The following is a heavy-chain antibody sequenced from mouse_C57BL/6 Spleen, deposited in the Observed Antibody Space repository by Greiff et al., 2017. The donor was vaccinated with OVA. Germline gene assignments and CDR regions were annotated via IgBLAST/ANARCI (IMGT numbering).Heavy chain of an antibody. V-gene: IGHV1-26*01. CDR3: ASPIYYGNLAWFAY. J-gene: IGHJ3*01. CDR1: GYTFTDYY. D-gene: IGHD2-1*01. CDR2: SNPNNGGT. Sequence: EVQLQQSGPELVKPGASVKISCKASGYTFTDYYMNWVKQSHGKSLEWIGDSNPNNGGTSYNQKFKGKATLTVDKSSSTAYMELRSLTSEDSAVYYCASPIYYGNLAWFAYWGQGTLVTVSA.